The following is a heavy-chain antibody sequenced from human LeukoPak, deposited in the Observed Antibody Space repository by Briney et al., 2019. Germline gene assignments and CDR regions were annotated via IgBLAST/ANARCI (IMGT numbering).Heavy chain of an antibody. CDR1: GFTFSSYE. CDR2: ISSSGSTI. J-gene: IGHJ4*02. Sequence: PGGSLRLSCAASGFTFSSYEMNWVRQAPGKGLEWVPYISSSGSTIYYADSVKGRFTISRDNAKNSLYLQMNSLRAGDTAIYYCARDSRITMIMGYEDYWGQGTLVTVSS. V-gene: IGHV3-48*03. CDR3: ARDSRITMIMGYEDY. D-gene: IGHD3-22*01.